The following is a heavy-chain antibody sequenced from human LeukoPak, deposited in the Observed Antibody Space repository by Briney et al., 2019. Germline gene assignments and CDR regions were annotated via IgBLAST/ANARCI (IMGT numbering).Heavy chain of an antibody. Sequence: SETLSLTCTVSGGSISSYYWSGIRQPPGKGLEWIGYIYYGGSTNYNPSLKSRVTISVDTSKNQFSLKLSSVTAADTAVYYCASTYYDFWSGYSPGYFDYWGQGTLVTVSS. J-gene: IGHJ4*02. D-gene: IGHD3-3*01. CDR1: GGSISSYY. CDR3: ASTYYDFWSGYSPGYFDY. CDR2: IYYGGST. V-gene: IGHV4-59*01.